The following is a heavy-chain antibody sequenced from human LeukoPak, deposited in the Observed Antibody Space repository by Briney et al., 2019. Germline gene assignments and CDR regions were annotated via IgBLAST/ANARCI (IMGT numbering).Heavy chain of an antibody. J-gene: IGHJ4*02. Sequence: GGSLRLSCAASGFTFSSYSMNWVRQAPGKGLGWVSSISSSSSYIYYADSVKGRFTISRDNAKNSLYLQMNSLRAEDTAVYYCARDLREYGDYWGQGTLVTVSS. D-gene: IGHD3-3*01. V-gene: IGHV3-21*01. CDR2: ISSSSSYI. CDR3: ARDLREYGDY. CDR1: GFTFSSYS.